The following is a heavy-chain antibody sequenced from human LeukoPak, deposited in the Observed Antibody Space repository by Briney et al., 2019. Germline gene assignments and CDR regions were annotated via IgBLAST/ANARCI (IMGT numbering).Heavy chain of an antibody. J-gene: IGHJ5*02. Sequence: SCKASGGTFSSYAIHWVRQAPGKGLEWMAVISYDGSNKYYADSVKGRFTISRDNSKNTLYLQMNSLRPEDTAVYYCARDAPGYCSGGTCYNKWFDPWGQGTLVAVSS. CDR3: ARDAPGYCSGGTCYNKWFDP. CDR2: ISYDGSNK. V-gene: IGHV3-30*04. CDR1: GGTFSSYA. D-gene: IGHD2-15*01.